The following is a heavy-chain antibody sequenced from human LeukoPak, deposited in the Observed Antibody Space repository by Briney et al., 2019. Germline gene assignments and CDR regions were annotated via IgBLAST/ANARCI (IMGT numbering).Heavy chain of an antibody. CDR2: ISSSGSTI. Sequence: GGSLRLSCAASGFTFSSYSMNWVRQAPGKGLEWVSYISSSGSTIYYADSVKGRFTISRDNAKNSLYLQMNSLRAEDTAVYYCARVLEQPNWFDPWGQGTLVTVSS. V-gene: IGHV3-48*04. CDR3: ARVLEQPNWFDP. J-gene: IGHJ5*02. D-gene: IGHD6-13*01. CDR1: GFTFSSYS.